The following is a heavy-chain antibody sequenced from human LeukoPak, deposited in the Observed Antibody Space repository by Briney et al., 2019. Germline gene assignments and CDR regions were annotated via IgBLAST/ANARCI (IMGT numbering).Heavy chain of an antibody. V-gene: IGHV1-24*01. CDR3: ATAPVGGGWFDP. CDR1: GDTLTEFA. Sequence: ASVKVSCKVSGDTLTEFAMHWVRQAPGKGLEWMGGFDPEDGETIYAQKFQGRVIMSEDTSTDTAYMELSSLRSGDTAVYYCATAPVGGGWFDPWGQGTLVTVSS. D-gene: IGHD3-3*01. CDR2: FDPEDGET. J-gene: IGHJ5*02.